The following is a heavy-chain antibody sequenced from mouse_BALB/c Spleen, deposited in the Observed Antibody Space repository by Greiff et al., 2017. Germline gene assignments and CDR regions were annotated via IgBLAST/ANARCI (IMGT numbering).Heavy chain of an antibody. V-gene: IGHV5-12-2*01. CDR3: ARHGGNYFDY. Sequence: EVKLMESGGGLVQPGGSLKLSCAASGFTFSSYTMSWVRQTPEKRLEWVAYISNGGGSTYYPDTVKGRFTISRDNAKNTLYLQMSSLKSEDTAMYYCARHGGNYFDYWGQGTTLTVSS. J-gene: IGHJ2*01. CDR2: ISNGGGST. CDR1: GFTFSSYT.